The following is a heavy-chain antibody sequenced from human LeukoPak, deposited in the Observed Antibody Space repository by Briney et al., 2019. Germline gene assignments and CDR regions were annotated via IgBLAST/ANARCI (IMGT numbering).Heavy chain of an antibody. CDR1: GGSISSSSYY. CDR3: ARGIRVPRRHGPKIAARNWFDP. V-gene: IGHV4-39*07. D-gene: IGHD6-6*01. Sequence: SETLSLTCTVSGGSISSSSYYWGWIRQPPGKGLEWIGEINHSGSTNYNPSLKSRVTISVDTSKNQLSLKLSSVTAADTAVYYCARGIRVPRRHGPKIAARNWFDPWGQGTLVTVSS. J-gene: IGHJ5*02. CDR2: INHSGST.